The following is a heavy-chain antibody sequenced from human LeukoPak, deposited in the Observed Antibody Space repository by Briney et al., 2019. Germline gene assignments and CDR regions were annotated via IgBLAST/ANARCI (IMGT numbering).Heavy chain of an antibody. J-gene: IGHJ3*02. CDR2: ISGSGDRT. CDR1: GFTFSNYA. CDR3: TTNRECGYCSAFDI. V-gene: IGHV3-23*01. D-gene: IGHD5-12*01. Sequence: GGSLRLSCAASGFTFSNYAMSWVRQAPGKGLEWVSAISGSGDRTYYADSVKGRFTISRDNSKNTLNLQMNSLKTEDTAVYYCTTNRECGYCSAFDIWGQGTMVTVSS.